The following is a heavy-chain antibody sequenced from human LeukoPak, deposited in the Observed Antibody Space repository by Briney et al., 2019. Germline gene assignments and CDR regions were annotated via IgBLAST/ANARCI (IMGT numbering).Heavy chain of an antibody. CDR2: ISSSSSYI. CDR1: GFSFSSYS. D-gene: IGHD2-2*01. V-gene: IGHV3-21*01. CDR3: ARGYCSSTSCYSISRNWFDP. Sequence: PGGSLRLSCAVSGFSFSSYSMNWVRQAPGKGLEWVSSISSSSSYIYYADSAKGRFTISRDNAKNSLYLQMNSLRAEDTAVYYCARGYCSSTSCYSISRNWFDPWGQGTLVTVSS. J-gene: IGHJ5*02.